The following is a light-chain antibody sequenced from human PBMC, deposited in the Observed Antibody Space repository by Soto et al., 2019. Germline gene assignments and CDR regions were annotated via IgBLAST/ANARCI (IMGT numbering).Light chain of an antibody. J-gene: IGKJ1*01. CDR3: QQYNNWPPWT. CDR1: QSVSSY. Sequence: EIVMTQSPATLSVSPGERATPSCRASQSVSSYLAWYQQKPGQAPRLLIYGASTRATGIPARFSGSGSGTEFTLTISSLQSEDFAVYYCQQYNNWPPWTFGQGTKVEIK. V-gene: IGKV3-15*01. CDR2: GAS.